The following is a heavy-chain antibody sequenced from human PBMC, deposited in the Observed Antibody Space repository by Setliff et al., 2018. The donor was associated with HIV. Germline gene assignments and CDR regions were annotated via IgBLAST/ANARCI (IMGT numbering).Heavy chain of an antibody. D-gene: IGHD6-25*01. CDR3: APVSSGWFDP. Sequence: ASVKVSCKASGYTFVSDYIHWVRQAPGKGLEWMGGFDPDDGETVYAQQFQGRVTMTEDTSTDTAYMELTSLRSEDTAMYYCAPVSSGWFDPWGQGTLVTVSS. CDR2: FDPDDGET. J-gene: IGHJ5*02. V-gene: IGHV1-24*01. CDR1: GYTFVSDY.